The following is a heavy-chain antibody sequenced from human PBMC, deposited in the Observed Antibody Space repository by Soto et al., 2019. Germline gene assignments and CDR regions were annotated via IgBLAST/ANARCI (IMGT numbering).Heavy chain of an antibody. CDR1: GGSFSNYT. Sequence: SVKVSCKASGGSFSNYTISWVRQAPGQGLEWMGRIIPIRGITNYAQKFQGRVTMTRDTSTSTVYMELSSLRSEDTAVYYCARAGYSSGWSGFDYWGQGTLVTVSS. CDR2: IIPIRGIT. CDR3: ARAGYSSGWSGFDY. D-gene: IGHD6-19*01. V-gene: IGHV1-69*02. J-gene: IGHJ4*02.